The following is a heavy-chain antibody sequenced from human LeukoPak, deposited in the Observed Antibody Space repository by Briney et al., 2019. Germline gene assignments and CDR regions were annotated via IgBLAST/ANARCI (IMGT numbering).Heavy chain of an antibody. CDR3: ARYDSSGYYNYYYGMDV. J-gene: IGHJ6*02. CDR2: IYHSGST. D-gene: IGHD3-22*01. V-gene: IGHV4-30-2*01. Sequence: SETLSLTCAVSGGSLSSGGYSWSWIRQPPGKGLEWIGYIYHSGSTYYNPSLKSRVTISVDRSKNQFSLKLSSVTAADTAVYYCARYDSSGYYNYYYGMDVWGQGTTVTVSS. CDR1: GGSLSSGGYS.